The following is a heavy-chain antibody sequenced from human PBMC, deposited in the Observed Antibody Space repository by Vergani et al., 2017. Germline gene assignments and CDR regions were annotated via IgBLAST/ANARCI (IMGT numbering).Heavy chain of an antibody. D-gene: IGHD3-22*01. Sequence: QVQLQQWGAGLLKPSETLSLTCAVYGGSFSGYYWSWIRQPPGKGLEWVGEINHSGSTNYNPSLKSRVTISVDTSKNQFSLKLSAETAADTAVYYCARDRCYYYDSSGYYYEYFQHWGQGTLVTVSS. V-gene: IGHV4-34*01. CDR2: INHSGST. CDR1: GGSFSGYY. CDR3: ARDRCYYYDSSGYYYEYFQH. J-gene: IGHJ1*01.